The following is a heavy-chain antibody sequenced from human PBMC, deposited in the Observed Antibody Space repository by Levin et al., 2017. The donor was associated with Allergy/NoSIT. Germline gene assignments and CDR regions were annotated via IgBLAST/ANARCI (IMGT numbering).Heavy chain of an antibody. J-gene: IGHJ6*02. CDR2: ISYDGSNK. D-gene: IGHD3-3*01. CDR3: ARGGQRGLITIFGVVTEDHNYYYGMDV. CDR1: GFTFSSYA. V-gene: IGHV3-30-3*01. Sequence: PGGSLRLSCAASGFTFSSYAMHWVRQAPGKGLEWVAVISYDGSNKYYADSVKGRFTISRDNSKNTLYLQMNSLRAEDTAVYYCARGGQRGLITIFGVVTEDHNYYYGMDVWGQGTTVTVSS.